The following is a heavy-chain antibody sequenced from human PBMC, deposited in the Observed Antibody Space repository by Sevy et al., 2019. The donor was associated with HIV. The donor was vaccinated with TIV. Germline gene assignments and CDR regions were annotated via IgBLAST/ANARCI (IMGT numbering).Heavy chain of an antibody. CDR1: GFTFGDYG. Sequence: GGSLRLSCTASGFTFGDYGMSWFRQAPGKGLEWVGCIRSKAYGGTTEYAASVKGRFTISRDDSKSIAYLQMNSLKTEDTAVYYCTRDPYSYGPFDYWGQGTLVTVSS. CDR3: TRDPYSYGPFDY. CDR2: IRSKAYGGTT. J-gene: IGHJ4*02. V-gene: IGHV3-49*03. D-gene: IGHD5-18*01.